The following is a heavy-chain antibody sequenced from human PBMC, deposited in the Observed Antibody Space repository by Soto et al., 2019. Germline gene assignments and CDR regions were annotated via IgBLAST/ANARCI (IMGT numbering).Heavy chain of an antibody. J-gene: IGHJ4*02. CDR1: GFTFISYE. CDR3: ARGPITMVRGNFDY. CDR2: ISSSGSTI. V-gene: IGHV3-48*03. D-gene: IGHD3-10*01. Sequence: GGSLRLSCAASGFTFISYEMNWVRQAPGKGLEWVSYISSSGSTIYYADSVKGRFTISRDNAKNSLYLQMNSLRAEDTAVYYCARGPITMVRGNFDYWGQGTLVTVSS.